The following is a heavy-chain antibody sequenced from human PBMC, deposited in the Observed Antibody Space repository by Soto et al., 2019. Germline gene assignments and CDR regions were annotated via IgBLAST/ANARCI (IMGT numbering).Heavy chain of an antibody. D-gene: IGHD4-17*01. CDR1: GGTFSSYA. J-gene: IGHJ3*02. V-gene: IGHV1-69*13. Sequence: SVKVSCKASGGTFSSYAISWVRQAPGQGLEWMGGIIPIFGTANYAQKFQGRVTITADESTSTAYMELSSLRSEDTAVYYCARDRYGDYGDAFDIWGQGTMVTVSS. CDR2: IIPIFGTA. CDR3: ARDRYGDYGDAFDI.